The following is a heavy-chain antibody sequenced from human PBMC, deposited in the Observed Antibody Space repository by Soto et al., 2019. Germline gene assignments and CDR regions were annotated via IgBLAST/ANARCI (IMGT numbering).Heavy chain of an antibody. J-gene: IGHJ6*02. Sequence: QVQLVESGGGVVQPGRSLRLSCAASGFTFGSYGMHWVCQAPGKGLEWVAVISYDGSNKYYADAVKGRFTSSRDNSKNSLYLQMNSLSAEDTAVYYCAKDLFTIFGVVIGSIYYYGMDVWGQGTTVTVSS. CDR3: AKDLFTIFGVVIGSIYYYGMDV. CDR2: ISYDGSNK. CDR1: GFTFGSYG. D-gene: IGHD3-3*01. V-gene: IGHV3-30*18.